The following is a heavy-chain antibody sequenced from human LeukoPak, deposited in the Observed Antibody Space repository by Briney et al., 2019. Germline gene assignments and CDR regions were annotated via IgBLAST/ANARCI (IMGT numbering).Heavy chain of an antibody. CDR2: INPNSGGT. Sequence: ASVKVSCKTSGYSFTGYYIHWVRQAPGQGFERLGWINPNSGGTNYAQMFQDSVSMTRDTSINTAYMELSSLRLDDTAVYYCARGVAPAGRRLDPWGQGTLITVSS. V-gene: IGHV1-2*02. D-gene: IGHD2-15*01. CDR3: ARGVAPAGRRLDP. J-gene: IGHJ5*02. CDR1: GYSFTGYY.